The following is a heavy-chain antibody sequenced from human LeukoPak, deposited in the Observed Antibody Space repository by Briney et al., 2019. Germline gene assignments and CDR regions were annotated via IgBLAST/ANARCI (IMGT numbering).Heavy chain of an antibody. V-gene: IGHV4-59*08. Sequence: SETLSLTCTVSGGSISSYYWSWIRQPPGKGLEWIGYIYYSGSTNYNPPLKSRVTISVDTSKNQFSLKLSSVTAADTAVYYCARHSSGWYGDWFDPWGQGTLVTVSS. CDR3: ARHSSGWYGDWFDP. D-gene: IGHD6-19*01. CDR2: IYYSGST. J-gene: IGHJ5*02. CDR1: GGSISSYY.